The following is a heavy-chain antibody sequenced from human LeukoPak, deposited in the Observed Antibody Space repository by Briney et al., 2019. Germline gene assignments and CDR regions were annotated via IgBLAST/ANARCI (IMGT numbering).Heavy chain of an antibody. CDR1: GYTFTGYY. J-gene: IGHJ6*02. CDR3: ASGVGDYGMDV. D-gene: IGHD3-10*01. V-gene: IGHV1-2*02. CDR2: INPNSGGA. Sequence: GASVKVTCKASGYTFTGYYMHWVRQAPGQGLEWMGWINPNSGGANYAQKIQGRVTMTRDTSISTAYIELIRLRSDDTAVYYCASGVGDYGMDVWGQGTTVTVSS.